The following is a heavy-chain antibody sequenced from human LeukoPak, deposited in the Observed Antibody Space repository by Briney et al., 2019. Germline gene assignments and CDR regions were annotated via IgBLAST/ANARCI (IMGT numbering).Heavy chain of an antibody. CDR1: GFTFSNAW. CDR3: TTDRGFYCGGDCSAY. Sequence: GGSLRLSCAASGFTFSNAWMSWVRQAPGKGLEWVGRIKGKSDGGTTDYAAPVKGRFTTSRDDSKNTVFLQMNSLKTDDTAVYYCTTDRGFYCGGDCSAYWGQGALVTVSS. J-gene: IGHJ4*02. D-gene: IGHD2-21*02. CDR2: IKGKSDGGTT. V-gene: IGHV3-15*01.